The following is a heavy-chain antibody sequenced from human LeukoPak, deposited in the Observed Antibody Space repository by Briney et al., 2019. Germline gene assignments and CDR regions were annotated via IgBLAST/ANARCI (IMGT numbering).Heavy chain of an antibody. CDR2: IYYSGST. J-gene: IGHJ4*02. CDR1: GGSINNYY. CDR3: ARTDPNTYYFDY. Sequence: SETLSLTCTVSGGSINNYYWSWIRQPPGKGLEWIGYIYYSGSTNYNPSLKSRVTISVDTSKNQFSLKLSSVTAADTAVYYCARTDPNTYYFDYWGQGTLVTVSS. D-gene: IGHD2/OR15-2a*01. V-gene: IGHV4-59*01.